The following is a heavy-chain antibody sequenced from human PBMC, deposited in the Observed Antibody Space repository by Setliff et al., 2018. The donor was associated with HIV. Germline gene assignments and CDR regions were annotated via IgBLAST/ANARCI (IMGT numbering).Heavy chain of an antibody. CDR1: GGSFSGYY. CDR3: ARGVNFDY. CDR2: IYIYNSGST. V-gene: IGHV4-59*01. D-gene: IGHD3-3*01. Sequence: SETLSLTCSVSGGSFSGYYWSWIRQPPGKGLEWIGYIYIYNSGSTNYNPSLTSRVTISADTSRNQFSLKLTSVTAADTAIYYCARGVNFDYWGQGTQDTVSS. J-gene: IGHJ4*02.